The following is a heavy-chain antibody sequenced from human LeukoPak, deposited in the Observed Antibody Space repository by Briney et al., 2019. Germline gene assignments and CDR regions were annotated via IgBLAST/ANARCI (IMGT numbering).Heavy chain of an antibody. Sequence: PGGSLRLSCAASGFTFSSYAMSWVRQAPGKGLEWVSATSGSGGSTYYADSVKGRFTISRDNSKNTLYLQMNSLRAEDTAIYYCAREVYYYDSSGYYYSSWGQGTLVTVSS. D-gene: IGHD3-22*01. CDR1: GFTFSSYA. V-gene: IGHV3-23*01. CDR3: AREVYYYDSSGYYYSS. J-gene: IGHJ5*02. CDR2: TSGSGGST.